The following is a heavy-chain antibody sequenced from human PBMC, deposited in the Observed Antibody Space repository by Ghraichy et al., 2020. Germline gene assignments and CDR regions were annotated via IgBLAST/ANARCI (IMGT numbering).Heavy chain of an antibody. CDR1: GFSLITSGVG. Sequence: PTLVKPTQTLTLTCTFSGFSLITSGVGVGWIRQPPGKALEWLALIYWDDHKEYRPSLKTRITITKDTSKNQVVLTMSNVDPVDTGTYYCASLMKLGTNWFDHWCQGTLVTVSS. V-gene: IGHV2-5*02. D-gene: IGHD3-16*01. CDR2: IYWDDHK. J-gene: IGHJ5*02. CDR3: ASLMKLGTNWFDH.